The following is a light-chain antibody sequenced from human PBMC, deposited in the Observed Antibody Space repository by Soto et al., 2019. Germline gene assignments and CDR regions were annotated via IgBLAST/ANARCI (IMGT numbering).Light chain of an antibody. Sequence: SVLTQPPSASGTPGQRVTISCSGSTSNIGSNTVNWYQQLPGTAPKLLIYSNSQRPSGVPDRFSGSKSGTSASLAIGGLQSEDEADYYCAAWDDSLNGVLFGGGTKLTVL. V-gene: IGLV1-44*01. CDR3: AAWDDSLNGVL. J-gene: IGLJ2*01. CDR2: SNS. CDR1: TSNIGSNT.